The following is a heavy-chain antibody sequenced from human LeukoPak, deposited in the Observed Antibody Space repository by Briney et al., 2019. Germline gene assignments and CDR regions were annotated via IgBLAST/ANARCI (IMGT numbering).Heavy chain of an antibody. Sequence: GRSLRLSCAASGFTFSTYWMYWVRQAPGKGLVWVSRIKSDGSSTSYADSVKGRFTISRDNAKNTLYLQMNSLRAEDTAVYYCVRDMNSAGMRSYYYYYGMDVWGQGTTVTVSS. CDR1: GFTFSTYW. V-gene: IGHV3-74*01. CDR3: VRDMNSAGMRSYYYYYGMDV. CDR2: IKSDGSST. D-gene: IGHD6-19*01. J-gene: IGHJ6*02.